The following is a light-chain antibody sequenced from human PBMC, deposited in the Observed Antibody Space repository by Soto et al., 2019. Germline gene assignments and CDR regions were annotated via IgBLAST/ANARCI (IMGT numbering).Light chain of an antibody. V-gene: IGKV3-20*01. CDR1: QSVSSSY. J-gene: IGKJ2*01. Sequence: EIVLTQSPGTLSLSPGERATLSCRASQSVSSSYLAWYQQKPGQAPRLLIYGASSRPTGIPDRFSGSGSGTDFTLTISRLEPEDFAVYYCQQYGSSPRYTFGQGTTLEIK. CDR3: QQYGSSPRYT. CDR2: GAS.